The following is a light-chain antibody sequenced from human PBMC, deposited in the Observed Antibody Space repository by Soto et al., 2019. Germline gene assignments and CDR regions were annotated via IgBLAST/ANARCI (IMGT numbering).Light chain of an antibody. Sequence: EIVMTQSPATLSVSPGERATLSCRASQSIRNNLIWYQQKSGQAPRLLIYGASNRATGIPDRFSGSGSGTEFTLTISSLQSEDFAVYYCQKYDNWPPYTFGQGTKVDIK. CDR2: GAS. J-gene: IGKJ2*01. CDR1: QSIRNN. CDR3: QKYDNWPPYT. V-gene: IGKV3-15*01.